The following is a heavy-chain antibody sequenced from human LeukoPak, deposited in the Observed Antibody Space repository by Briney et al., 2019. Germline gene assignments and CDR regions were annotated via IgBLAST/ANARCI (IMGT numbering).Heavy chain of an antibody. J-gene: IGHJ4*02. CDR2: ISYDGSNK. CDR1: GFTFSSYA. D-gene: IGHD3-22*01. V-gene: IGHV3-30-3*01. Sequence: GGSLRLSCAASGFTFSSYAMHWVRQAPGKWLEWVAVISYDGSNKYYADSVKGRFTISRDNSKNTLYLQMNSLRAEDTAVYYCARTPGYYDSSGYLDYWGQGTLVTVSS. CDR3: ARTPGYYDSSGYLDY.